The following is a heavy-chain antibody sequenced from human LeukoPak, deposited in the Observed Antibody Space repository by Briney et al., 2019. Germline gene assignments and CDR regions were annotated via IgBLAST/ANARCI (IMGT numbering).Heavy chain of an antibody. D-gene: IGHD2/OR15-2a*01. J-gene: IGHJ4*02. Sequence: GGSLRLSCVVSGFMFSSNTMTWVRQAPGKGLEWVANIKEAGSEKHYVDSVKGRSTISRDNAKNSLYLQMNSLRAEDTAVYYCATGGRRYYADWGQGTLVTVSS. CDR3: ATGGRRYYAD. V-gene: IGHV3-7*01. CDR1: GFMFSSNT. CDR2: IKEAGSEK.